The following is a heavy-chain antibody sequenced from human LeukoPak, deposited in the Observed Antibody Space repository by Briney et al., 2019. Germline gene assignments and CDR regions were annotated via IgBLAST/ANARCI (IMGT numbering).Heavy chain of an antibody. CDR2: INHSGST. D-gene: IGHD3-9*01. CDR1: GGSFSGYY. CDR3: ARDTYDILTGYYLYYYYGMDV. J-gene: IGHJ6*04. V-gene: IGHV4-34*01. Sequence: SETLSLTCAVYGGSFSGYYWSWIRQPPGKGLEWIGEINHSGSTNYNPSLKSRVTISVDTSKNQFSLKLSSVTAADTAVYYCARDTYDILTGYYLYYYYGMDVWGKGTTVTVSS.